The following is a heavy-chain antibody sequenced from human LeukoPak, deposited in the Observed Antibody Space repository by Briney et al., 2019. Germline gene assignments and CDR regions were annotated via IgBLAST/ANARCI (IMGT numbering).Heavy chain of an antibody. V-gene: IGHV1-3*01. J-gene: IGHJ6*02. D-gene: IGHD6-19*01. CDR3: ARDGGWQYYYGMDV. Sequence: ASVKVSCKASGGTFSSYAISWVRQAPGQRLEWMGWINAGNGNTKYSQKFQGRVTITRDTSASTAYMELSSLRSEDTAVYYCARDGGWQYYYGMDVWGQGTTVTVSS. CDR1: GGTFSSYA. CDR2: INAGNGNT.